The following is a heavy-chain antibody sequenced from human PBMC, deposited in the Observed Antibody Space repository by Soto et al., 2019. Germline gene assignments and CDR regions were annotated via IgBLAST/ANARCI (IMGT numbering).Heavy chain of an antibody. CDR1: GFTFDAYP. V-gene: IGHV3-9*01. CDR2: LAWDGGSI. Sequence: EVQLVESGGGLVQPGRSLRLSCAASGFTFDAYPMHWVRQAPGKGLEWVAGLAWDGGSIEYVDSVEGRFTISRDNAKNSLYLQMNILRDEDTALYYCGRDDAFDFWGQGTQVTVSS. J-gene: IGHJ3*01. CDR3: GRDDAFDF.